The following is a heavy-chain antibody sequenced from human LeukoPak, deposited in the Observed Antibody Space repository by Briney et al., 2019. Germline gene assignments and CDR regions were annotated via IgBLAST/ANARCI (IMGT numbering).Heavy chain of an antibody. Sequence: SETLSLTCTVSGGSISSYYWSWIRQPPGKGLEWIGYIYYSGSTNYNPSLKSRVTISVDTSKNQFSLKLSSVTAADTAVYYCARDYYDKPPTLAFDIWGQGTMVTVSS. CDR2: IYYSGST. CDR1: GGSISSYY. D-gene: IGHD3-22*01. V-gene: IGHV4-59*01. CDR3: ARDYYDKPPTLAFDI. J-gene: IGHJ3*02.